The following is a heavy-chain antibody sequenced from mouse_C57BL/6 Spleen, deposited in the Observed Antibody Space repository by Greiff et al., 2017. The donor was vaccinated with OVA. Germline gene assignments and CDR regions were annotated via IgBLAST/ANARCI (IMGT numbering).Heavy chain of an antibody. CDR3: AREGGGYYGLDY. D-gene: IGHD1-1*01. J-gene: IGHJ2*01. V-gene: IGHV1-76*01. CDR2: IYPGSGNT. CDR1: GYTFTDYY. Sequence: VQLQQSGAELVRPGASVKLSCKASGYTFTDYYINWVKQRPGQGLEWIARIYPGSGNTYYNEKFKGKATLTAEKSSSTAYMQLSSLTSEDSAVYFGAREGGGYYGLDYWGQGTTLTVSS.